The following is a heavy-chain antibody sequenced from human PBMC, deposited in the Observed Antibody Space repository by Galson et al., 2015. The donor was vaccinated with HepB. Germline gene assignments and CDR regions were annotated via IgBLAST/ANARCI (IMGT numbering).Heavy chain of an antibody. J-gene: IGHJ4*02. D-gene: IGHD3-22*01. V-gene: IGHV3-15*01. CDR3: SYYYDSSGLENFDY. CDR1: GFTFNNAW. Sequence: SLRLSCAASGFTFNNAWMSWVRQAPGKGLEWVGRIKSKTDGGTTDYAAPVRGRFTISRDDSKDTLYLQTNSLKTEDTAVYYCSYYYDSSGLENFDYWGQGTLVTVSS. CDR2: IKSKTDGGTT.